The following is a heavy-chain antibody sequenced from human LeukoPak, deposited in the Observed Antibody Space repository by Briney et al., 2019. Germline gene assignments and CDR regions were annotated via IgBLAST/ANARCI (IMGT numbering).Heavy chain of an antibody. Sequence: GESLKISCKGSGYTFTSYWIGWLRQMPGKGLEWMGIIYPGDSDTRYSPSFQGQVSISVDKSISTAYLQWSSLKASDTAMYYCARRSSGWNFDQWGQGTLVTVSS. V-gene: IGHV5-51*01. D-gene: IGHD6-19*01. CDR1: GYTFTSYW. CDR2: IYPGDSDT. CDR3: ARRSSGWNFDQ. J-gene: IGHJ4*02.